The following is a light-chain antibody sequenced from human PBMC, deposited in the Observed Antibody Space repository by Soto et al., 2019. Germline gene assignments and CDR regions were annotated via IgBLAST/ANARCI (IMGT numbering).Light chain of an antibody. V-gene: IGKV1-5*03. CDR1: QSISIS. CDR2: KAS. J-gene: IGKJ1*01. Sequence: DIQMTQSPSSLSASVADRVTITCRASQSISISLNWYQQIPGKAPKLLIYKASTLKSGVPSRFSGSGSGTEFTLTISNLQPDDFATYYCQHYNSYSEAFGQGTKVDIK. CDR3: QHYNSYSEA.